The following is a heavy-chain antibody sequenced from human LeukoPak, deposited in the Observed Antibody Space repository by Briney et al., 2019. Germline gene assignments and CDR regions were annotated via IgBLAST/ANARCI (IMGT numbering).Heavy chain of an antibody. CDR2: IDSGGSST. V-gene: IGHV3-74*01. Sequence: GGSLRLSRAASGFTFRSYWMYWVRQAPGKGLVGVSRIDSGGSSTIYADSVKGRFTISRDNAKNMLYLQMNSLRVEDTAVYYCARDTGTWGQGALVTVSS. CDR1: GFTFRSYW. CDR3: ARDTGT. D-gene: IGHD3-10*01. J-gene: IGHJ5*02.